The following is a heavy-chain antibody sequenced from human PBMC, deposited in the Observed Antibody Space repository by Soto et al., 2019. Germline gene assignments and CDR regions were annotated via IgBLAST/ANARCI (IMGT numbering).Heavy chain of an antibody. V-gene: IGHV4-34*01. Sequence: AETLASTFAVYGGSFRGYYWSWIRQPPGKVLEWIGEINHSGSTNYNPSLKSRVTISVDTSKNQFSLKLSSVTAADTAVYYCARGICEMSSSFDYWGQVNLVTVS. CDR2: INHSGST. CDR3: ARGICEMSSSFDY. CDR1: GGSFRGYY. D-gene: IGHD6-6*01. J-gene: IGHJ4*02.